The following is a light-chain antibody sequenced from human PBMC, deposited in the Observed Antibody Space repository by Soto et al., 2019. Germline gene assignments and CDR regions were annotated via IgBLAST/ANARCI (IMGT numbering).Light chain of an antibody. CDR1: SSDAGGYNF. V-gene: IGLV2-14*03. J-gene: IGLJ2*01. CDR3: SSYTSSSTVI. Sequence: QSALTQPASVSGSPGQSITISCTGTSSDAGGYNFVSWYQQHPGKAPKFIIYDVRNRPSGVSNRFSGSRSGNTASLTISGLQADDEADYYCSSYTSSSTVIFGGGTKLTVL. CDR2: DVR.